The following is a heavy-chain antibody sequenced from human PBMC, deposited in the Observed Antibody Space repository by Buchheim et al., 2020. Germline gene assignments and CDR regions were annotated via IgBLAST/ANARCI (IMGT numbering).Heavy chain of an antibody. CDR1: GFNFSDHY. D-gene: IGHD3-22*01. J-gene: IGHJ4*02. Sequence: EVQLVESGGGLVQPGGSLRLSCAASGFNFSDHYMDWVRQVPGKGLEWVGRTGNKANYYSKQYAASVTGRFTIPRDDSMNSVFLQMNSLKSEDTGVYYCARGYYDSSGARGMEYWGQGAL. CDR2: TGNKANYYSK. CDR3: ARGYYDSSGARGMEY. V-gene: IGHV3-72*01.